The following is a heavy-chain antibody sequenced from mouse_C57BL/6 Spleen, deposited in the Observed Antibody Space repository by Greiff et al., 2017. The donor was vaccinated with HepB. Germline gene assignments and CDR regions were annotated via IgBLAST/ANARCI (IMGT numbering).Heavy chain of an antibody. V-gene: IGHV1-15*01. CDR1: GYTFTDYE. CDR2: IDPETGGT. Sequence: QVQLQQSGAELVRPGASVTLSCKASGYTFTDYEMHWVKQTPVHGLEWIGAIDPETGGTAYNQKFKGKAILTADKSSSTAYMELRSLTSEDSAVYYCTRRNGRAMDYWGQGTSVTVSS. CDR3: TRRNGRAMDY. J-gene: IGHJ4*01.